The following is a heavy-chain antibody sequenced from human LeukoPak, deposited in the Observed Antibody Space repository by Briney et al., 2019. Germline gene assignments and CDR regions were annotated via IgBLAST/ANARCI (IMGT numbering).Heavy chain of an antibody. J-gene: IGHJ4*02. CDR1: GFTFSSYA. D-gene: IGHD6-13*01. Sequence: PGGSLRLSCAASGFTFSSYAMRWVRQAPGKGLEWVAVISYDGSNKYYADSVKGRFTISRDNSKNTLYLQMNSLRAEDTAVYYCARDWTLAAAGKPPTPGYWGQGTLVTVSS. CDR3: ARDWTLAAAGKPPTPGY. CDR2: ISYDGSNK. V-gene: IGHV3-30-3*01.